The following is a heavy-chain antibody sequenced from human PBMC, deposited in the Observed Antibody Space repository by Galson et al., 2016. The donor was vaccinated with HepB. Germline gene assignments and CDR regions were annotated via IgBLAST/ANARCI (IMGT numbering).Heavy chain of an antibody. CDR3: ATDFIGPNALDI. Sequence: SVKVSCKASGYIFTNYYIHWVRQAPGQGLEWMGIIIPSVSRTNYAQEFQGRLTLTEDTSTGTSYMELSNLTSKDSALYYCATDFIGPNALDIWGQGTLVTVSS. J-gene: IGHJ3*02. V-gene: IGHV1-46*01. CDR2: IIPSVSRT. CDR1: GYIFTNYY.